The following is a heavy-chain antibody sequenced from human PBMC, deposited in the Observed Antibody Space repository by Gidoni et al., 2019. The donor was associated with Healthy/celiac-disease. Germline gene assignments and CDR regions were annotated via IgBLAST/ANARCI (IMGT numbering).Heavy chain of an antibody. D-gene: IGHD3-3*01. Sequence: EVQLVESGGGLVHPGGSLRLSCAASGFTFSDHYMDWVRQAPGKGLEWVGRTRNKANSYTTEYAASVKGRFTISRDDSKNSLYLQMNSLKTEDTAVYYCARAEYDFWSGYPEYYFDYWGQGTLVTVSS. CDR2: TRNKANSYTT. CDR3: ARAEYDFWSGYPEYYFDY. J-gene: IGHJ4*02. CDR1: GFTFSDHY. V-gene: IGHV3-72*01.